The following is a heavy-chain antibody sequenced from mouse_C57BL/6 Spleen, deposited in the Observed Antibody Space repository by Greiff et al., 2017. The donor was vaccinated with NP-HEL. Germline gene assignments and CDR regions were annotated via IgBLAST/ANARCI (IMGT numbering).Heavy chain of an antibody. CDR3: ARFHYGSRGAMDY. CDR1: GYTFTSYW. J-gene: IGHJ4*01. D-gene: IGHD1-1*01. CDR2: INPSSGYT. V-gene: IGHV1-7*01. Sequence: QVQLKESGAELAKPGASVKLSCKASGYTFTSYWMHWVKQRPGQGLEWIGYINPSSGYTKYNQKFKDKATLTADKSSSTAYMQLSSLTYEDSAVYYCARFHYGSRGAMDYWGQGTSVTVSS.